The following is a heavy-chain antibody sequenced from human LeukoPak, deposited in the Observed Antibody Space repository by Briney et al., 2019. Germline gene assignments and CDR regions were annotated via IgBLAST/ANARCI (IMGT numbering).Heavy chain of an antibody. CDR1: GYTFTSYY. CDR3: ALNYYYDSSGYYWGFDY. D-gene: IGHD3-22*01. V-gene: IGHV1-46*01. J-gene: IGHJ4*02. CDR2: INPSGGST. Sequence: ASVKVSCKASGYTFTSYYMHWVRQAPGQGLEWMGIINPSGGSTSYAQKFQGRVTMTRDTSTSTAYMELSRLRSDDTAVYYCALNYYYDSSGYYWGFDYWGQGTLVTVSS.